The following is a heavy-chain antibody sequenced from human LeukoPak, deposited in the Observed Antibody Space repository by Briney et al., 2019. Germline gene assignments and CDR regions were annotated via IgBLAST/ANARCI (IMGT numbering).Heavy chain of an antibody. Sequence: GGSLRLSCAASGFTFSTYAMTWVRQPPGKGLEWVSTISGSGGSTYYANSVKGRFTISRDNSKDTLYLQMNSLRAEDTAVYYCAKDSRIPAGGTEPSDYWGQGTLVTVSS. V-gene: IGHV3-23*01. CDR2: ISGSGGST. CDR1: GFTFSTYA. J-gene: IGHJ4*02. D-gene: IGHD6-13*01. CDR3: AKDSRIPAGGTEPSDY.